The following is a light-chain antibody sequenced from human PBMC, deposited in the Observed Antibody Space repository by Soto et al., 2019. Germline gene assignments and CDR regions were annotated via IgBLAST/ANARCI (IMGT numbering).Light chain of an antibody. V-gene: IGKV3-15*01. CDR3: QQYNNWART. CDR2: GAS. Sequence: ETVMTQSPATVSVSPGERATLSCRASQSISSELAGDQQKPGQAPRLLIYGASTRATGIPARFCGSGSGTEFTFTVSSQQPEDFAVYYCQQYNNWARTFGQGTKVEI. CDR1: QSISSE. J-gene: IGKJ1*01.